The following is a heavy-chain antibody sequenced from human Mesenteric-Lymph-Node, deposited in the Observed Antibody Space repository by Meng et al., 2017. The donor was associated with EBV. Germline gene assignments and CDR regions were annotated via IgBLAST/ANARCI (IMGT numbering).Heavy chain of an antibody. V-gene: IGHV4-34*01. D-gene: IGHD4-11*01. CDR1: GGSFSGYY. Sequence: QGHLPRWGAGLLKPSETLSLPCAVYGGSFSGYYWTWIRQSPGKGLEWIGESNQSGSTSYNPSLKSRVTISVDTSQNQFSLKLSSVTAADTAVYYCARGKTVGRSPWFDPWGQGTLVTVSS. CDR3: ARGKTVGRSPWFDP. J-gene: IGHJ5*02. CDR2: SNQSGST.